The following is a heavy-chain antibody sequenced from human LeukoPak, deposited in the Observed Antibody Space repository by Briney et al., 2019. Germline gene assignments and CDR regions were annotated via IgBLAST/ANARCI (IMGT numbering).Heavy chain of an antibody. D-gene: IGHD2-2*01. V-gene: IGHV1-18*04. CDR3: ARAQYCSSTSCFLLGY. CDR1: GYTFTSYG. J-gene: IGHJ4*02. Sequence: ASVKVSCKASGYTFTSYGFSWVRQAPGQGLEWMGWISTYNGITIYAQKLQGRVTMTADTSTSTAYMELRSLGSDDTAVYYCARAQYCSSTSCFLLGYWGRGTLVTVSS. CDR2: ISTYNGIT.